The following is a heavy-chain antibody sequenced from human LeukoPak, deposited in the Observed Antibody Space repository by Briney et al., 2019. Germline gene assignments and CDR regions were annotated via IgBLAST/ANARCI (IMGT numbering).Heavy chain of an antibody. D-gene: IGHD2-15*01. Sequence: GGSWRLSCAASGFIFSSYAMSWVRQAPGRGREWVSAISGSGGNTLHADSVKGRFTISRDNSKNTLYLQMNSLRAEDTAVYYCAKDLVHHVVVVAAILGMDVCGQGTTVTVSS. V-gene: IGHV3-23*01. CDR2: ISGSGGNT. J-gene: IGHJ6*02. CDR3: AKDLVHHVVVVAAILGMDV. CDR1: GFIFSSYA.